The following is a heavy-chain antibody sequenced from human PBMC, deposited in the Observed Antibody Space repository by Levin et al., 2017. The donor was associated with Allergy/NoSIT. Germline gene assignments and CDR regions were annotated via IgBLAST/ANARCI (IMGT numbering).Heavy chain of an antibody. J-gene: IGHJ6*02. D-gene: IGHD3-10*01. V-gene: IGHV3-9*01. Sequence: KGLEWVAGIAWNSASRSYSDSVKGRFIISRDNAKKSLYLEMNSLRLEDTALYYCAKDGRAAGEGLVSYYYYYGLDAWGHGTTVTVSS. CDR3: AKDGRAAGEGLVSYYYYYGLDA. CDR2: IAWNSASR.